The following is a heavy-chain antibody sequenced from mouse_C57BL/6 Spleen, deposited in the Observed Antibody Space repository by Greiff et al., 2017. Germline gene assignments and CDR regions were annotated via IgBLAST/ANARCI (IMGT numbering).Heavy chain of an antibody. CDR3: ARRGDYGFAY. J-gene: IGHJ3*01. Sequence: VQLQQSGPELVKPGASVKISCKASGYTFTDYYMNWVKQSHGKSLEWIGDINPNNGGTSYNQKFKGKATLTVDKSSSTAYMELRSLTSEDSAVYYCARRGDYGFAYWGQETLVTVSA. CDR1: GYTFTDYY. V-gene: IGHV1-26*01. CDR2: INPNNGGT. D-gene: IGHD2-4*01.